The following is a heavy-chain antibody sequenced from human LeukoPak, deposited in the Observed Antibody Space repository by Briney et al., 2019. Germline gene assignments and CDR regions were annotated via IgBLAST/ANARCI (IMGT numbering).Heavy chain of an antibody. Sequence: ASVKVFCKASGYTFTGYYMHWVRQAPGQGLEWMGWINPNSGGTNYAQKFQGRVTMTRDTSISTAYMELSRLRSDDTAVYYCARAKWELLDDAFNIWGQGTMVTVSS. V-gene: IGHV1-2*02. CDR3: ARAKWELLDDAFNI. CDR1: GYTFTGYY. J-gene: IGHJ3*02. D-gene: IGHD1-26*01. CDR2: INPNSGGT.